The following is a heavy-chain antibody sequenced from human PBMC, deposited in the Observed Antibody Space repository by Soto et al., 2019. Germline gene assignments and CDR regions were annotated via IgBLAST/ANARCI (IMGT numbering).Heavy chain of an antibody. J-gene: IGHJ1*01. CDR1: GFTFSSYW. Sequence: GGSLRLSCVASGFTFSSYWMSWVRQAPGKGLEWVANIKSDGSETYYVDSVKGRFTISRDNARKSLYLQMNSLRVEDTAPYYCARDLGVVITAEYFQHWGQGTLVTVSS. CDR2: IKSDGSET. V-gene: IGHV3-7*03. D-gene: IGHD2-15*01. CDR3: ARDLGVVITAEYFQH.